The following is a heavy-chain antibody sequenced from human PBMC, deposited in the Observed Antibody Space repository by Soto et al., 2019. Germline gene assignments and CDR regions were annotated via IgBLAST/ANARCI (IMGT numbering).Heavy chain of an antibody. J-gene: IGHJ1*01. CDR2: INSDGSST. V-gene: IGHV3-74*01. Sequence: GGSLRLSCAASGFTFSSYWMHWVRQAPGKGLVWVSRINSDGSSTSYADSVKGRFTISRDNAKNTLYLQMNSLRAEDTAVYYCARDSQHPLGAEYFQHWGQGTLVTVSS. CDR1: GFTFSSYW. D-gene: IGHD2-21*01. CDR3: ARDSQHPLGAEYFQH.